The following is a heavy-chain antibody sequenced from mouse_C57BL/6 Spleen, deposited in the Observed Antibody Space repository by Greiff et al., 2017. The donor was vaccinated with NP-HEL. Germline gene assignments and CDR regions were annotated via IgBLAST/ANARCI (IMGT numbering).Heavy chain of an antibody. D-gene: IGHD1-2*01. CDR3: ARHATTAYYAMDY. V-gene: IGHV2-6-1*01. J-gene: IGHJ4*01. CDR2: IWSDGST. CDR1: GFSLTSYG. Sequence: VQGVESGPGLVAPSQSLSITCTVSGFSLTSYGVHWVRQPPGKGLEWLVVIWSDGSTTYNSALKSRLSISKDNSKSQVFLKMNSLQTDDTAMYYCARHATTAYYAMDYWGQGTSVTVSS.